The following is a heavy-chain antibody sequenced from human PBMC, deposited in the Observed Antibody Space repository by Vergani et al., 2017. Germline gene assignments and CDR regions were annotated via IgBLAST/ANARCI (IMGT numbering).Heavy chain of an antibody. CDR1: GFTFSSYG. CDR3: AKGVCSGGSCYQDY. Sequence: QVQLVESGGGVVQPGRSLRLSCAASGFTFSSYGMHWVRQAPGKGLEWVAVIWYDGSNKYYADSVKGRFTISRDNSKNTLYLQMNSLRAEDTAVYYCAKGVCSGGSCYQDYWGQGTLVTVSS. V-gene: IGHV3-33*06. J-gene: IGHJ4*02. CDR2: IWYDGSNK. D-gene: IGHD2-15*01.